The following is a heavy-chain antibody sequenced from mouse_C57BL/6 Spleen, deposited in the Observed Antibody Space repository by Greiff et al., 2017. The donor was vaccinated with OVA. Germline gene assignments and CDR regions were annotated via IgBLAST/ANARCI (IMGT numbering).Heavy chain of an antibody. D-gene: IGHD2-1*01. CDR2: IDPENGDT. CDR3: TRTYGNYGY. J-gene: IGHJ2*01. V-gene: IGHV14-4*01. Sequence: EVQLQQSGAELVRPGASVKLSCTASGFNIKDDYMHWVKQRPEQGLEWIGWIDPENGDTEYASKFQGKATITADTASNTAYLQLSSLTSEDTAVYYGTRTYGNYGYWGQGTTLTVSS. CDR1: GFNIKDDY.